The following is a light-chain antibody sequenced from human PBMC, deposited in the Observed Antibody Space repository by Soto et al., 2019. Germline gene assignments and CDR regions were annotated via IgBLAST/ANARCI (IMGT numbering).Light chain of an antibody. CDR3: QQGTSRPPRT. J-gene: IGKJ1*01. V-gene: IGKV3-11*01. Sequence: EVVLTQSPATLSLSPGESATLSCRASESVSRYLAWYQQRPGQAPRLLMYDVSERTSGVPARFSGSGSGTDFTLTISSLEPEDFATYYCQQGTSRPPRTFGQGTKVEI. CDR1: ESVSRY. CDR2: DVS.